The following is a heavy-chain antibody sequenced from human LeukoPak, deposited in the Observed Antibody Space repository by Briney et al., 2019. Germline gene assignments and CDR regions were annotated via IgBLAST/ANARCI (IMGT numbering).Heavy chain of an antibody. V-gene: IGHV3-23*01. CDR2: DSGTGFSK. D-gene: IGHD3-22*01. J-gene: IGHJ4*02. Sequence: GGSLRLSCAASGFTLINYAMSWVRQAPGKGLEWVSGDSGTGFSKHYTDSVKGRFTISRDNPKNTLYLQMNSLRAEDTAVYFCAKRGVVIRVILVGFHKEAYYFDSWGQGALVTVSS. CDR3: AKRGVVIRVILVGFHKEAYYFDS. CDR1: GFTLINYA.